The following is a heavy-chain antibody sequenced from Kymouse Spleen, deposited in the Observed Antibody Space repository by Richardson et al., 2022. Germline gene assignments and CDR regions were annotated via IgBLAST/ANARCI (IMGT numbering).Heavy chain of an antibody. D-gene: IGHD1-7*01. CDR3: ARDSITGTTSFDY. V-gene: IGHV3-33*01. Sequence: QVQLVESGGGVVQPGRSLRLSCAASGFTFSSYGMHWVRQAPGKGLEWVAVIWYDGSNKYYADSVKGRFTISRDNSKNTLYLQMNSLRAEDTAVYYCARDSITGTTSFDYWGQGTLVTVSS. J-gene: IGHJ4*02. CDR2: IWYDGSNK. CDR1: GFTFSSYG.